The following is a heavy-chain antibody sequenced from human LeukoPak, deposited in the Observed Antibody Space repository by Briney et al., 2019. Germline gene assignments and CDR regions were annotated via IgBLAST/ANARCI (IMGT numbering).Heavy chain of an antibody. CDR2: IYYSGYT. D-gene: IGHD3-10*01. Sequence: PSETLSLTCTVSGGSISSYYWSWIRQPPGKGLEWIGYIYYSGYTNYNPSLKSRVIISVDTSKNQFSLKLSSVTAADTAVYYCARTTMVRGTYYMDVWGKGTTVTIFS. CDR3: ARTTMVRGTYYMDV. J-gene: IGHJ6*03. V-gene: IGHV4-59*01. CDR1: GGSISSYY.